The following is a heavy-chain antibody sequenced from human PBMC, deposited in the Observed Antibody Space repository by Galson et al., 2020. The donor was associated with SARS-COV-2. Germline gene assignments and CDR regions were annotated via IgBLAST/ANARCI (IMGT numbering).Heavy chain of an antibody. V-gene: IGHV3-43*01. D-gene: IGHD2-2*01. CDR1: GFTFDDYT. Sequence: GGSLRLSCEASGFTFDDYTMHWVRQAPGKGLEWVSLISWDGGSTYYADSVKGRFTISRDNSKNSLYLQMNSLRTEDTALYYCAKDISSSTSCYGSTTTVWGPYGMDVWGQGTTVTVSS. CDR3: AKDISSSTSCYGSTTTVWGPYGMDV. J-gene: IGHJ6*02. CDR2: ISWDGGST.